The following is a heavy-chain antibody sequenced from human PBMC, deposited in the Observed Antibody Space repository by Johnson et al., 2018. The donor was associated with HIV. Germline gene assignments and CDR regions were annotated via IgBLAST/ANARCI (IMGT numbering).Heavy chain of an antibody. V-gene: IGHV3-7*01. J-gene: IGHJ3*02. Sequence: VQLVESGGGLVQPGGSLRLSCAASGFTVSSNYMSWVRQAPGKGLEWVANIKQDGSERYYVDSVKGRFTISRDNSKNTLYLQMNSLRAEDTAVYYCARSFRDYEEDTFDIWGQGTMVTVSS. CDR3: ARSFRDYEEDTFDI. CDR2: IKQDGSER. D-gene: IGHD4-17*01. CDR1: GFTVSSNY.